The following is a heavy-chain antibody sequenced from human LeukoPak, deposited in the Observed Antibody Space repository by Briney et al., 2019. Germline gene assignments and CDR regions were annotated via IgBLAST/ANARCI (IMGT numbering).Heavy chain of an antibody. V-gene: IGHV2-5*01. Sequence: ESGPTLVKPTQTLTLTCTFSGFSVSTSGVGVGWIRQPPGKALEWLALIYWTDDKRYSPSLKSRLTITKDTSKNQVVPTMTNMDPVDTATYYCAYNPSIGYYLWGQGTLVTVSS. J-gene: IGHJ5*02. D-gene: IGHD3-22*01. CDR1: GFSVSTSGVG. CDR3: AYNPSIGYYL. CDR2: IYWTDDK.